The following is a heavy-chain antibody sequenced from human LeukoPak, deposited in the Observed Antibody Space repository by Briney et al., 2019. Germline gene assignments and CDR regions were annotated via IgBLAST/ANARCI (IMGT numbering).Heavy chain of an antibody. V-gene: IGHV4-31*03. D-gene: IGHD3-22*01. Sequence: SETLSLTCTVSGDSLTNGGYYWSWIRQLPGKGLEWIGYIYYTGSTYSNPSLKSRIAISVDTSKNQFSLKLKSVTAADTAVYYCASPRGDDSGGYYTWYFHHWGQGILVTVSS. CDR2: IYYTGST. CDR1: GDSLTNGGYY. CDR3: ASPRGDDSGGYYTWYFHH. J-gene: IGHJ1*01.